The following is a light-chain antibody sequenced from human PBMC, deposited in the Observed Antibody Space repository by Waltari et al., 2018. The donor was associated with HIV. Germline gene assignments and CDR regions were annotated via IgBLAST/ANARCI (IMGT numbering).Light chain of an antibody. Sequence: QSALTQPRSVSGSPGQSVTISCTGTSSDVGGYNYVSWYQQHPSKAPKLMIYDVSKRPSGVPDRVSGSKSGNPASLTSTGLQAEDEADYYCCSYAGSYTLYVFGTGTKVTVL. CDR3: CSYAGSYTLYV. V-gene: IGLV2-11*01. CDR2: DVS. CDR1: SSDVGGYNY. J-gene: IGLJ1*01.